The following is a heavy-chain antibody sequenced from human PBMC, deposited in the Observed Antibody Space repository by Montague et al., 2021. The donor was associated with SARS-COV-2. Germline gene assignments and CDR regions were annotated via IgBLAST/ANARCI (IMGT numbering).Heavy chain of an antibody. J-gene: IGHJ4*02. CDR1: GASTNSNSYY. Sequence: SETRSLTCAVSGASTNSNSYYWGWIRQPPGEGLDWIGSFYYTGYTCYTPSLKSRVTISGDTSKNQFSLKLTSVTAADTAVYYCARIVGDCSSDSCYAVRWGQGTVVTVSS. CDR2: FYYTGYT. D-gene: IGHD2-2*01. V-gene: IGHV4-39*01. CDR3: ARIVGDCSSDSCYAVR.